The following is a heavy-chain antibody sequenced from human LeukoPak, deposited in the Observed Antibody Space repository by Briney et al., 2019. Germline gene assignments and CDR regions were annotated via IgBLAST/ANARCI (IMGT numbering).Heavy chain of an antibody. CDR1: GFTFSSYA. Sequence: GGSLRLSCAASGFTFSSYAMSWVRQAPGKGLEWVSAISGSGGSTYYADSVKGRFTISRDNSKNTLYLQMNSLRAEDTVVYYCAKPLYYSVGYFDYWGQGTLVTVSS. D-gene: IGHD2-21*01. V-gene: IGHV3-23*01. CDR2: ISGSGGST. CDR3: AKPLYYSVGYFDY. J-gene: IGHJ4*02.